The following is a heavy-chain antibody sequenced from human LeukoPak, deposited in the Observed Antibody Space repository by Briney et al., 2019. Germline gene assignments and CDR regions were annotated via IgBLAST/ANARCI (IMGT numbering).Heavy chain of an antibody. CDR3: ASGRPLGFDY. CDR1: ADSISGYY. J-gene: IGHJ4*02. V-gene: IGHV4-59*01. CDR2: IYYSGTT. D-gene: IGHD1-26*01. Sequence: SETLSLTCTVSADSISGYYWTWIRQPPGKGLEWIGYIYYSGTTNYNPSLKSRVTISVDTSKNQLSLKLSSVTAADTAVYYCASGRPLGFDYWGQGTLVTVSS.